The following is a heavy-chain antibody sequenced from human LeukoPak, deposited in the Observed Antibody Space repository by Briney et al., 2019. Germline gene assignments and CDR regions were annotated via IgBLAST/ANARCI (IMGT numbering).Heavy chain of an antibody. J-gene: IGHJ4*02. V-gene: IGHV3-23*01. D-gene: IGHD3-10*01. CDR3: AKYRGFGDSYDS. CDR1: GFPFSRND. CDR2: ISGSGDGT. Sequence: PGGSLRLSCAASGFPFSRNDMSWVRQAPGKGLEWVSSISGSGDGTYYADSVKGRFTISRDTSKNTLYLEMNSLRAEGAAVYYCAKYRGFGDSYDSWGQGTLVTISS.